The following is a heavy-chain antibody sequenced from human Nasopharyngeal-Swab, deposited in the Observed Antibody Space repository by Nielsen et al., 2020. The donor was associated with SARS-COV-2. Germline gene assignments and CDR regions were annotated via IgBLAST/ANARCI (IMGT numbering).Heavy chain of an antibody. J-gene: IGHJ4*02. CDR3: TGYSTIFY. CDR2: IRSEANGGTA. D-gene: IGHD2-2*01. V-gene: IGHV3-49*04. CDR1: GFTFGDYA. Sequence: GGSLRLSCKTPGFTFGDYATSWVRQAPGKGLEWVGFIRSEANGGTAEYAVSVEGRISISRDDSKSIAYLQMNSLKTEDTAVYYCTGYSTIFYWGQGTLVTVSS.